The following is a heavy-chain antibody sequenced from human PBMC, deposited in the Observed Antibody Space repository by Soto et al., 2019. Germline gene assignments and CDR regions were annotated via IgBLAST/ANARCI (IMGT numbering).Heavy chain of an antibody. J-gene: IGHJ4*02. CDR1: GGSISSSNW. Sequence: QVQLQESGPGLVKPSGTLSLTCAVSGGSISSSNWWSWVRQPPGKGLEWIGEIYHSGSTNYNPSLKSRVTISVDKSKNQFSLKLSSVTAADTAVYYCAAHKNIAARPRGGVFDYWGQGTLVTVSS. D-gene: IGHD6-6*01. CDR3: AAHKNIAARPRGGVFDY. V-gene: IGHV4-4*02. CDR2: IYHSGST.